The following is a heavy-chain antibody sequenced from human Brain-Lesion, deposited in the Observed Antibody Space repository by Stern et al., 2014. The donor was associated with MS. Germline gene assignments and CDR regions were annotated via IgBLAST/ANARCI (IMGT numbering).Heavy chain of an antibody. V-gene: IGHV4-4*02. CDR3: ARFPASRPHVFDS. D-gene: IGHD6-13*01. CDR2: SDHSGST. Sequence: VQLLQSGPGLVKPSGTLSLTCAVSGGSISSSNWWSWVRQSPGKGLEWIGESDHSGSTIYNPSLKSRVTVSVENPKNRFPLTRGSVPAADPAVYFCARFPASRPHVFDSWGQGTLVTVSS. J-gene: IGHJ4*02. CDR1: GGSISSSNW.